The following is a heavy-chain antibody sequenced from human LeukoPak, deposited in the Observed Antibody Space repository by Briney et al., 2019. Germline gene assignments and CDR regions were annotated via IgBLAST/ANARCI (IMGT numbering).Heavy chain of an antibody. J-gene: IGHJ4*02. Sequence: SETLSLTCTVSGGSISSYYWSWIRQPPGKGLEWIGYIYYSGSTKYNPSLKSRVTISVDTSKNQFSLKPSSVTAADTAVYYCARGEVVFDYWGQGTLVTVSS. CDR2: IYYSGST. CDR1: GGSISSYY. CDR3: ARGEVVFDY. V-gene: IGHV4-59*01. D-gene: IGHD2-15*01.